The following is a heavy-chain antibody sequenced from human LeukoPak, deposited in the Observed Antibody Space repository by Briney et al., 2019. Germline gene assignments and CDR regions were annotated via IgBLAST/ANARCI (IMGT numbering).Heavy chain of an antibody. J-gene: IGHJ4*02. CDR2: MNPNSGNT. CDR1: GYTFTSYD. CDR3: ARDNRYGYSSSWYHLVQIDN. Sequence: ASVKVSCKASGYTFTSYDINWVRQATGQGLEWMGWMNPNSGNTGYAQKFQGRVTMTRDTSISTAYMELNSLRAEDSAVYYCARDNRYGYSSSWYHLVQIDNWGQGTLVTVSS. V-gene: IGHV1-8*01. D-gene: IGHD6-13*01.